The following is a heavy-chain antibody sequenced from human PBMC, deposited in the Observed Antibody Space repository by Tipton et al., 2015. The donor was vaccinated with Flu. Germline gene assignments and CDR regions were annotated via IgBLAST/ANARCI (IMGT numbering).Heavy chain of an antibody. CDR1: GFTFSSYS. Sequence: SLRLSCAASGFTFSSYSMNWVRQAPGKGLEWVSSISSSSSYIYYADSVKGRFTISRDNAKNSLYLQMNSLRAEDTAVYYCAAWSTTFYYYYYMDVWGKGTTVTASS. D-gene: IGHD1-1*01. CDR3: AAWSTTFYYYYYMDV. J-gene: IGHJ6*03. V-gene: IGHV3-21*01. CDR2: ISSSSSYI.